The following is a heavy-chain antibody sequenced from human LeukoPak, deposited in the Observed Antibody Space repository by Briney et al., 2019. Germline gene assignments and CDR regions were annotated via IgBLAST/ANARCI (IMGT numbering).Heavy chain of an antibody. J-gene: IGHJ5*02. CDR2: INPNSGGT. CDR1: GYTFTGYY. Sequence: ASVKVSCKASGYTFTGYYMHWVRQAPGQGLEWMGWINPNSGGTNYAQKLQGRVTMTTDTSTSTAYMELRSLRSDDTAVYYCARAHGYCSGGSCYNWFDTWGQGTLVTVSS. D-gene: IGHD2-15*01. CDR3: ARAHGYCSGGSCYNWFDT. V-gene: IGHV1-2*02.